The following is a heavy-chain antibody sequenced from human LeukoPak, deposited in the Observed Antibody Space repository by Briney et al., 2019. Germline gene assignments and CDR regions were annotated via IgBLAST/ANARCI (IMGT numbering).Heavy chain of an antibody. D-gene: IGHD3-10*01. J-gene: IGHJ4*02. Sequence: GGSLGLSCAASGFTFSSYAMNWVRQAPGKGLEWVSAIGGSGGSTYYADSVKGRFTISRDNSKNTLYLQMNSLRAEDTAVYYCAKGYGSGSYFFLFAYWGQGTLVTVSS. V-gene: IGHV3-23*01. CDR1: GFTFSSYA. CDR3: AKGYGSGSYFFLFAY. CDR2: IGGSGGST.